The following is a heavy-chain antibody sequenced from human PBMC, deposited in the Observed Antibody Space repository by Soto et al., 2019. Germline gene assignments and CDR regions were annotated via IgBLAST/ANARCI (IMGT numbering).Heavy chain of an antibody. CDR2: INPNSGGT. CDR3: ARDGVRYFDWLPPAPPTWFDP. Sequence: GXSVKVSCKASGYTFTGYYMHWVRQAPLQGLEWMGWINPNSGGTNYAQKFQGRVTMTRDTSISTAYMELSRLRSDDTAVYYCARDGVRYFDWLPPAPPTWFDPWGQGTLVTV. CDR1: GYTFTGYY. J-gene: IGHJ5*02. D-gene: IGHD3-9*01. V-gene: IGHV1-2*02.